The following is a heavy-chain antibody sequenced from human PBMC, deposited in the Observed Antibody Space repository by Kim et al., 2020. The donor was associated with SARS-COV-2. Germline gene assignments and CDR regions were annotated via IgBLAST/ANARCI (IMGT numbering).Heavy chain of an antibody. J-gene: IGHJ4*02. CDR3: AKEGDDYVWGSYRYTPSPFAY. D-gene: IGHD3-16*02. CDR1: GFTFSSYA. Sequence: GGSLRLSCAASGFTFSSYAMSWVRQAPGKGLEWVSAISGSGGSTYYADSVKGRFTISRDNSKNTLYLQMNSLRAEDTAVSYCAKEGDDYVWGSYRYTPSPFAYWGQGTLVTVSS. V-gene: IGHV3-23*01. CDR2: ISGSGGST.